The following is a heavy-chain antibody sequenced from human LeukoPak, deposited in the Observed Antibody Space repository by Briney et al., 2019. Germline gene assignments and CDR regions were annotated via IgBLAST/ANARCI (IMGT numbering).Heavy chain of an antibody. CDR1: GYSFTSYA. J-gene: IGHJ4*02. CDR2: IIPIFGTA. V-gene: IGHV1-69*05. D-gene: IGHD4-23*01. CDR3: ASLNDYGGNSDFDY. Sequence: GASVKVSCKASGYSFTSYAISWVRQAPGQGLEWMGGIIPIFGTANYAQKFQGRVTITTDESTSTAYMELSSLRSEDTAVYYCASLNDYGGNSDFDYWGQGTLVTVSS.